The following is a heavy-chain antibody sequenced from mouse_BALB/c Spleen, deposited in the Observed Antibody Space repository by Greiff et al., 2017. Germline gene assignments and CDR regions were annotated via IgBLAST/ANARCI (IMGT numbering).Heavy chain of an antibody. D-gene: IGHD4-1*01. CDR2: ISSGGSYT. CDR1: GFTFSSYA. V-gene: IGHV5-9-4*01. J-gene: IGHJ3*01. CDR3: ARDTGTSAWIAY. Sequence: EVMLVESGGGLVKPGGSLKLSCAASGFTFSSYAMSWVRQSPEKRLEWVAEISSGGSYTYYPDTVTGRFTISRDNAKNTLYLEMSSLRSEDTAMYYCARDTGTSAWIAYWGQGTLVTVSA.